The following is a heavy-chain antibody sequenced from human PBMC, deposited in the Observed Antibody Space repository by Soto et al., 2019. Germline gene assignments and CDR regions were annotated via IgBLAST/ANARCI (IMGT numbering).Heavy chain of an antibody. V-gene: IGHV3-74*01. J-gene: IGHJ4*02. Sequence: SLRLSCGASGFIFTNFWMHWVRQVPGKGLVWVSRIDTSGSSTSYADSVKGRFTISRDNAKNTVSLQMNSLRAEDTGVYYCAKDSWYFDLWSQGSLVTVSS. CDR3: AKDSWYFDL. D-gene: IGHD6-13*01. CDR2: IDTSGSST. CDR1: GFIFTNFW.